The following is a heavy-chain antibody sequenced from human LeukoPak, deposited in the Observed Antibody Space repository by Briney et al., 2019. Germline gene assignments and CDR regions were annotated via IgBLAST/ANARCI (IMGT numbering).Heavy chain of an antibody. J-gene: IGHJ4*02. CDR2: FYPEDGET. Sequence: GASVQVSCKDSGYTLTELSMHWVRQAPGKGLEWMGGFYPEDGETIYAQKFQGRVTMTEETSTHTAYMELSSRRSEDTVVYYWATGVLPWVGGTPGNDYWGEGTLVSVSS. CDR1: GYTLTELS. D-gene: IGHD3-10*01. V-gene: IGHV1-24*01. CDR3: ATGVLPWVGGTPGNDY.